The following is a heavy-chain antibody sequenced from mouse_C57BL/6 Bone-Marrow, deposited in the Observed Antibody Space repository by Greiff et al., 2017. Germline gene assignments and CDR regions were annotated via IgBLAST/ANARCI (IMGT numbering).Heavy chain of an antibody. CDR2: ISDGGSYT. D-gene: IGHD1-1*01. Sequence: QLVESGGGLVKPGGSLKLSCAASGFTFSSYAMSWVRQTPEKRLEWVATISDGGSYTYYPDNVKGRFTISRDNAKNNLYLQMSHLKSEDTAMYYCARDTYSYYYGSSYFDYWGQGTTLTVSS. V-gene: IGHV5-4*01. J-gene: IGHJ2*01. CDR3: ARDTYSYYYGSSYFDY. CDR1: GFTFSSYA.